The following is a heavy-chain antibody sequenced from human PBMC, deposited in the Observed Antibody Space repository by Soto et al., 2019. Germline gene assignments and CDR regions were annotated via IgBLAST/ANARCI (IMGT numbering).Heavy chain of an antibody. J-gene: IGHJ4*02. CDR1: GFNFDDFA. D-gene: IGHD5-12*01. CDR2: ISWESGSI. CDR3: AKDHDEDFGYDLDYFNS. V-gene: IGHV3-9*01. Sequence: PGGSLRLSCAASGFNFDDFAMHWVRQAPGKGLEWVSGISWESGSIGYADSVKGRFTISRDNAKNSLFLQMNSLTAEDTALYYCAKDHDEDFGYDLDYFNSWGQGT.